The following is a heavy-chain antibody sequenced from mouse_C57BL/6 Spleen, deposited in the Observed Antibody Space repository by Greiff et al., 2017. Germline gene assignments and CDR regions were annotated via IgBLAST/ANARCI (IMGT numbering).Heavy chain of an antibody. V-gene: IGHV1-72*01. Sequence: QVQLQQPGAELVKPGASVKLSCKASGYTFTSYWMHWVKQRPGRGLEWIGRSDPNSGGTKDNEKFKSKAKLTVDKPSSTAYMQLSSLTSEDSAVYYCARSGPTGIAYWGQGTLVTVSA. CDR2: SDPNSGGT. D-gene: IGHD4-1*02. CDR1: GYTFTSYW. J-gene: IGHJ3*01. CDR3: ARSGPTGIAY.